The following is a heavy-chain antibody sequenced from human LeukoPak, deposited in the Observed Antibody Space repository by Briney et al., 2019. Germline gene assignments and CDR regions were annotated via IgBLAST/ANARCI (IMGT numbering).Heavy chain of an antibody. J-gene: IGHJ4*02. Sequence: SETLSLTCTVSGGSISSYYGSWIRQPAGKGLEWIGRSYTSGRTNYNTSRKSRVTMSVDTSKNQFPLKLSSVTAADTAVYYCARAVGGDGSGSLWGPGTLVTVSS. V-gene: IGHV4-4*07. D-gene: IGHD3-10*01. CDR2: SYTSGRT. CDR3: ARAVGGDGSGSL. CDR1: GGSISSYY.